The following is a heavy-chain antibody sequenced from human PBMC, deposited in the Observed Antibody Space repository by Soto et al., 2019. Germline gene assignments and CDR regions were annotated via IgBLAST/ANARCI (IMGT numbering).Heavy chain of an antibody. CDR2: TYYRSKWST. CDR1: VYSVSSKSAA. Sequence: PSQTLSLTCAISVYSVSSKSAAWNWIIQSPSRGLEWLGRTYYRSKWSTDYAVSVKSRITINPDTSKNQFSLQLNSVTPEDTAVYYCTRALSGSYDSWGQGTLVTVSS. CDR3: TRALSGSYDS. V-gene: IGHV6-1*01. J-gene: IGHJ5*01. D-gene: IGHD1-26*01.